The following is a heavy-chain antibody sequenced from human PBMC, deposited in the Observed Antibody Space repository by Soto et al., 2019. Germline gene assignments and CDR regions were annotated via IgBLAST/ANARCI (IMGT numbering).Heavy chain of an antibody. CDR2: INAGNGNT. CDR3: ARQYYDFWSGPGYFDY. D-gene: IGHD3-3*01. V-gene: IGHV1-3*01. J-gene: IGHJ4*02. Sequence: HGQRLEWMGWINAGNGNTKYSQKFQGRVTITRDTSASTAYMELSSPRSEDTAVYYCARQYYDFWSGPGYFDYWGQGTLVTVSS.